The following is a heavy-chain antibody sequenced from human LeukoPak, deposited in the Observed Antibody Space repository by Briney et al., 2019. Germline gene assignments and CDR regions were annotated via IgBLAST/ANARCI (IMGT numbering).Heavy chain of an antibody. D-gene: IGHD3-22*01. J-gene: IGHJ4*02. V-gene: IGHV3-74*01. CDR1: GFTFSSYW. CDR3: ARDRIYDSSGYYSEGFDY. Sequence: GGSLRLSCAASGFTFSSYWMHWVRQAPGKGLVWVSRINSDGSSTSYADSVKGRFTISRDNAKNTLYLQMNSLRAEDTAVYYCARDRIYDSSGYYSEGFDYWGQGTLVTVSS. CDR2: INSDGSST.